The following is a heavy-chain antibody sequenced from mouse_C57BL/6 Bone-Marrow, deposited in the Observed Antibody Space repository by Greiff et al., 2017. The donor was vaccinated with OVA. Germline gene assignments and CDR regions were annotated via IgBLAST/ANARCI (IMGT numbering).Heavy chain of an antibody. CDR3: VRHGFSSYAWFAY. V-gene: IGHV10-1*01. CDR1: GFSFNTYA. Sequence: EVQRVESGGGLVQPKGSLKLSCAASGFSFNTYAMNWVRQAPGKGLEWVARIRSKSNNYATYYADSVKDRFTISRDDSESMLYLQMNNLKTEDTAMYYCVRHGFSSYAWFAYWGQGTLVTVSA. D-gene: IGHD1-1*01. CDR2: IRSKSNNYAT. J-gene: IGHJ3*01.